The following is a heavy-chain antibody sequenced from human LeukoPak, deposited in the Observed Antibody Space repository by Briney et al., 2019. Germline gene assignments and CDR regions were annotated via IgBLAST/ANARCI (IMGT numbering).Heavy chain of an antibody. D-gene: IGHD1-26*01. V-gene: IGHV4-59*01. Sequence: SETLSLTCTVSGGSISSYYWSWVRQPPGKGLEWIGYIYYSGSTNYNPSLKGRVTISVDTSKNQFSLKLSSVTAADTAVYYCARDRGSYYTHFDYWGQGTLVTVSS. CDR1: GGSISSYY. CDR3: ARDRGSYYTHFDY. J-gene: IGHJ4*02. CDR2: IYYSGST.